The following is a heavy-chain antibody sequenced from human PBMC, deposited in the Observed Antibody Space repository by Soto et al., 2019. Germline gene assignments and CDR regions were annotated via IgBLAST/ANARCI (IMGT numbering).Heavy chain of an antibody. Sequence: QITLNESGHTQVKPRQTLTLTCTFSGFSLTTSGVGVGWIRQSPGKAPEWLALIYWDDDKRYSPSLKSRITTTKDTSKNYVVLTMADSDPADTATYYCAHRVLRTVFGLVTTTAIYFDFWGQGTPVAVSS. D-gene: IGHD3-3*01. V-gene: IGHV2-5*02. CDR2: IYWDDDK. J-gene: IGHJ4*02. CDR1: GFSLTTSGVG. CDR3: AHRVLRTVFGLVTTTAIYFDF.